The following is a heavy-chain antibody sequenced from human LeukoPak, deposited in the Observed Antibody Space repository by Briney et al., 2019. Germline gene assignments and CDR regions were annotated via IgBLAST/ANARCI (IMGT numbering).Heavy chain of an antibody. CDR2: ISRSSNYI. V-gene: IGHV3-21*01. D-gene: IGHD5-24*01. CDR3: ARGVEMATIPNWFDP. CDR1: GFTFSTYN. Sequence: GGSLRLSCAASGFTFSTYNMNWVRQAPGKGLEWVSSISRSSNYIYYADSVRGRFAISRDNAKNSLYLQMNSLRAEDTAVYYCARGVEMATIPNWFDPWDQGTLVTVSS. J-gene: IGHJ5*02.